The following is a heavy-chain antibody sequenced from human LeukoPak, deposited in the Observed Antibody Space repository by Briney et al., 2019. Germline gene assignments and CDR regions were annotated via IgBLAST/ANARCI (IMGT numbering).Heavy chain of an antibody. CDR1: GYIYTSYG. V-gene: IGHV1-18*01. J-gene: IGHJ4*02. D-gene: IGHD3-10*01. Sequence: GASVKVSCKASGYIYTSYGINWVRQAPGQRLEWMGWISAYNGNTKYAQKLQGRVTMTTDTSPRTAHMELRSLRTDDTAVYYCTRGPEWFGVNVDYWGQGTLVTVSS. CDR3: TRGPEWFGVNVDY. CDR2: ISAYNGNT.